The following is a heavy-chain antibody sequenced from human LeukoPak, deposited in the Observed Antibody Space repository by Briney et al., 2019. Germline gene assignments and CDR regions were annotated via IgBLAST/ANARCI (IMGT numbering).Heavy chain of an antibody. CDR3: AKCSTSAYTTGWCNWIDP. J-gene: IGHJ5*02. CDR1: GFTFTSDA. D-gene: IGHD6-19*01. V-gene: IGHV3-23*01. Sequence: GGSLRLSCVASGFTFTSDAMNWVCQAPGKGLEWVSSTVSRGTTQYADSVKGRFTVSRDTSKNTLYLQMNSLRADDTAVYYCAKCSTSAYTTGWCNWIDPWGQGTLVTVSS. CDR2: TVSRGTT.